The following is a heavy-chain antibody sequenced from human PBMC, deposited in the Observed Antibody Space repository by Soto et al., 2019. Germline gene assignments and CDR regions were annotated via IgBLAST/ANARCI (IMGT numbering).Heavy chain of an antibody. Sequence: EVQLLESEGGLVQPGGSLSLSCAASGFTFRSYAMTWVRQAPGKGLEWVSSISGSGDSTYYANSVRGRFTISRDNSKNKVYLQMNSLKAEDTALYYCAKDQEVVVVGATDYWGQGTLVTVSS. CDR2: ISGSGDST. J-gene: IGHJ4*02. CDR1: GFTFRSYA. V-gene: IGHV3-23*01. CDR3: AKDQEVVVVGATDY. D-gene: IGHD2-15*01.